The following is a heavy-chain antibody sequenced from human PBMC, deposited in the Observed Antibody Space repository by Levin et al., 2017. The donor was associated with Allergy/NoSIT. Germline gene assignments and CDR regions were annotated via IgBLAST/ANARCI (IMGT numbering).Heavy chain of an antibody. CDR1: GFTFSSYG. D-gene: IGHD6-6*01. V-gene: IGHV3-33*01. Sequence: PGGSLRLSCAASGFTFSSYGMHWVRQAPGKGLEWVAVIWYDGSNKYYADSVKGRFTISRDNSKNTLYLQMNSLRAEDTAVYYCAREMLVRWGSIAASWYFDRWGRGTLVTVSS. CDR3: AREMLVRWGSIAASWYFDR. CDR2: IWYDGSNK. J-gene: IGHJ2*01.